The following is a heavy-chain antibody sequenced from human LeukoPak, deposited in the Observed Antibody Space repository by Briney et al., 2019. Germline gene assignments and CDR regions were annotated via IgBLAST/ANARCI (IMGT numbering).Heavy chain of an antibody. Sequence: SETLSLTCTVSGDSINNYYWNWIRQPPGKGLEWIGFIHYSGRSSYNPSLKSRVTMSVDTSKNQFSLKLNSVTAADTAVYYCAKWEESENAFDTWGQGTMVSVSS. CDR2: IHYSGRS. J-gene: IGHJ3*02. CDR1: GDSINNYY. CDR3: AKWEESENAFDT. D-gene: IGHD1-26*01. V-gene: IGHV4-59*03.